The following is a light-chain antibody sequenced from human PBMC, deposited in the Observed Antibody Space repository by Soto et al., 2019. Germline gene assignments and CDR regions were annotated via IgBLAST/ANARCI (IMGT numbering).Light chain of an antibody. J-gene: IGKJ1*01. Sequence: EIVLTQSPATLSLSPGDRATLACRASQSVSTYLAWYQQKPGQAPRVVIYDASNRATGIPPRFSGSGSGTDFTLTISSLAPEDCDVYYCQQRSSWPRTFGQGTKVEIK. CDR3: QQRSSWPRT. CDR1: QSVSTY. V-gene: IGKV3-11*01. CDR2: DAS.